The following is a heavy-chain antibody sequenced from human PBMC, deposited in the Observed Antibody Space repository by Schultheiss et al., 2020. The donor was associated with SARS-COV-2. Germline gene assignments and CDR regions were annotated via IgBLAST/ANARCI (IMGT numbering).Heavy chain of an antibody. J-gene: IGHJ6*02. D-gene: IGHD3-10*01. CDR1: GYSFTSYG. CDR2: ISASNGDT. Sequence: ASVKVSCKASGYSFTSYGISWVRQAPGQGLEWMGWISASNGDTNFAQKLQGRVTMTTDTYTSTAYMELRSLRSDDTAVYYCAREETPGSGMDVWGQGTTVTVSS. V-gene: IGHV1-18*04. CDR3: AREETPGSGMDV.